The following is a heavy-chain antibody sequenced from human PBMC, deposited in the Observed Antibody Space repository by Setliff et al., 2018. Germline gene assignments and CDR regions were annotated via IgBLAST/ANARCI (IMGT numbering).Heavy chain of an antibody. Sequence: KPSETLSLTCTVSGDSISSYYWSWIRQPPGKGLEWIGYIYYSGSTNYNPSLKSRVTMSVATFENHFSLKLNSLTAADTAVYYCARVTNWGLDLRFDPWGQGSLVTVSS. J-gene: IGHJ5*02. CDR2: IYYSGST. D-gene: IGHD7-27*01. CDR3: ARVTNWGLDLRFDP. CDR1: GDSISSYY. V-gene: IGHV4-59*01.